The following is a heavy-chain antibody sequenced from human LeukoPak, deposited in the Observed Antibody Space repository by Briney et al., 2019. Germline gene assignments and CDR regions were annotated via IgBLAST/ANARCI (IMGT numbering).Heavy chain of an antibody. CDR1: GGSISSYD. CDR3: ARGYYYDSSGYYDY. CDR2: IYTSGST. Sequence: SETLSLTCTVSGGSISSYDYSWIRNPARPGQELIWRIYTSGSTNYNPSLKSRVTMSVDTSKNQFSLKLSSVTAADTAVYYCARGYYYDSSGYYDYWGQGTLVTVSS. V-gene: IGHV4-4*07. D-gene: IGHD3-22*01. J-gene: IGHJ4*02.